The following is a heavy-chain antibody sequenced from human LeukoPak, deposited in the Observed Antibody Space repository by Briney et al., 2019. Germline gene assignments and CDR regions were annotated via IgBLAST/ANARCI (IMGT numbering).Heavy chain of an antibody. D-gene: IGHD3-16*01. CDR1: GGSISSSNW. CDR2: IYHSGST. V-gene: IGHV4-4*02. J-gene: IGHJ4*02. Sequence: SGTLSLTCAVSGGSISSSNWWSWVRQPPGKGLEWIGEIYHSGSTNYTPSLKSRVTISVDTSKEQFSLKVNSVTAADTAVYYCTRGAGWLIDYWGQGILVTVSS. CDR3: TRGAGWLIDY.